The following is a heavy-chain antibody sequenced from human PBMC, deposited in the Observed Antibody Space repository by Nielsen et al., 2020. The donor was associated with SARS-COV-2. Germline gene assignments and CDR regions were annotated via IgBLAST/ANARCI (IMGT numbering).Heavy chain of an antibody. CDR1: GFTFTSYA. V-gene: IGHV1-3*01. CDR2: INAGNGNT. Sequence: GESLKISCAASGFTFTSYAMHWVRQAPGQRLEWMGWINAGNGNTKYSQKFQGRVTITRDTSASTAYMELSSLRSEDTAVYYCARARLVGYYYYGMDVGGQGTTVTVSS. CDR3: ARARLVGYYYYGMDV. D-gene: IGHD3-9*01. J-gene: IGHJ6*02.